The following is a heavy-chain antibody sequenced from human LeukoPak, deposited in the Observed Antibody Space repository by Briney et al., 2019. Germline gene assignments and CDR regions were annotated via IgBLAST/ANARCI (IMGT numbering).Heavy chain of an antibody. CDR1: GYTFTSYD. D-gene: IGHD7-27*01. Sequence: PQASVKVSCKASGYTFTSYDINWVRQATGQGLEWMGWMSPNSGDTGYAQKFQDRVTMTRNTSISTAYMELSSPRSDDTAVYYCARGPPNWGYDYWGPGTLVTVSS. CDR2: MSPNSGDT. CDR3: ARGPPNWGYDY. J-gene: IGHJ4*02. V-gene: IGHV1-8*01.